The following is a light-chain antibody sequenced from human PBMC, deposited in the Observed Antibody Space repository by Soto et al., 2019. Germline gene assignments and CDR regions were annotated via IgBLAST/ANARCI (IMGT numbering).Light chain of an antibody. Sequence: DIQMTQSPSTLSASVGDKVTITCRASQSLGNWLAWYQQEPGKAPSLLIYDVSTLQSGVPSRFSGSGSGTEFTLTITDLQPAYFATYFCQQYSLEAPWAFGQGT. CDR2: DVS. CDR3: QQYSLEAPWA. J-gene: IGKJ1*01. V-gene: IGKV1-5*01. CDR1: QSLGNW.